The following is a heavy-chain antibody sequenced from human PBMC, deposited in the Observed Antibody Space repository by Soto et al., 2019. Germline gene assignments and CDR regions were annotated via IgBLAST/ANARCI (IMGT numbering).Heavy chain of an antibody. V-gene: IGHV1-2*02. CDR3: ARGFYYDILTGHPFDY. J-gene: IGHJ4*02. Sequence: GASVKVSCKASGYTFTGYYMHWVRQAPGQGLEWMGWINPNSGGTNYAQKFQRRVTMTRDTSISPAYMELSRLRSDDPAVYFCARGFYYDILTGHPFDYWGQGTLVTVSS. CDR2: INPNSGGT. CDR1: GYTFTGYY. D-gene: IGHD3-9*01.